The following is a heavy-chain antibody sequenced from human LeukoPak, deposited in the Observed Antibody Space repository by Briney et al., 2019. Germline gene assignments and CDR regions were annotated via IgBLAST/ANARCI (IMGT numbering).Heavy chain of an antibody. D-gene: IGHD3-3*01. V-gene: IGHV4-59*01. Sequence: SETLSLTCTVSSGSISSYYWSWIRQPPGKGLEWIGHIYYSGSSNYNPSLKSRVTMSVDMSKKEFSLRVSSVTAADTAVYYCARMEYYFDHWGQGTLVTVSS. CDR2: IYYSGSS. CDR3: ARMEYYFDH. CDR1: SGSISSYY. J-gene: IGHJ4*02.